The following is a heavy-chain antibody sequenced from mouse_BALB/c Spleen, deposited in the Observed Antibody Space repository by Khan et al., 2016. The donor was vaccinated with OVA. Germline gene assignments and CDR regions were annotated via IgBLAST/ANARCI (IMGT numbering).Heavy chain of an antibody. D-gene: IGHD3-2*02. CDR2: IYPGTNNT. CDR3: AREEALYYFDY. V-gene: IGHV1-76*01. Sequence: QVQLKQSGAELVRPGASVKLSCKTSGYTFTSYWIHWVKQRSGQGLEWIARIYPGTNNTYYNEKLKDKATLTADKSSSTAYMKLSSLKSENYAVYYCAREEALYYFDYWGQGTTLTVSS. CDR1: GYTFTSYW. J-gene: IGHJ2*01.